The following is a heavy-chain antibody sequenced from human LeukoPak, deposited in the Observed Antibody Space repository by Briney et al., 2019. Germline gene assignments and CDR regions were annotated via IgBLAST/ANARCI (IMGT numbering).Heavy chain of an antibody. D-gene: IGHD3-3*01. CDR1: GFTFTSSA. J-gene: IGHJ5*02. V-gene: IGHV1-58*02. Sequence: SVKVPCKASGFTFTSSAMQWVRQARGQRLEWIGWIVVGSGNTNYAQKFQERVTITRDMSTSTAYMELSSLRSEDTAVYYCAASSYYDFWSVGRQASGFDPWGQGTLVTVSS. CDR2: IVVGSGNT. CDR3: AASSYYDFWSVGRQASGFDP.